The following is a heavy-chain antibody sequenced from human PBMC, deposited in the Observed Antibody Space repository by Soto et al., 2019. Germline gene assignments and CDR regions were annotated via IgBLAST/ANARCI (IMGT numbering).Heavy chain of an antibody. CDR3: ARGSWDDVSGHYYMDV. CDR1: GDSVSSDSAG. CDR2: TYYKSKWYN. Sequence: SQTLSLTCAISGDSVSSDSAGWNWIRQTPSRGLEWLGRTYYKSKWYNNYAVSVKGRITINPDTSRNQFSLQLKSVTPEDTAVYYCARGSWDDVSGHYYMDVWGKGTTVTVSS. V-gene: IGHV6-1*01. J-gene: IGHJ6*03. D-gene: IGHD5-12*01.